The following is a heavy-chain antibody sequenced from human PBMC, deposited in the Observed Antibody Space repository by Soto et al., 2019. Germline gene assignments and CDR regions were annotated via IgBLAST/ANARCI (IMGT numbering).Heavy chain of an antibody. J-gene: IGHJ5*02. CDR2: IYHSGST. CDR3: ARVGAARPGYWFDP. V-gene: IGHV4-30-2*01. CDR1: GGSISSGGYS. D-gene: IGHD6-6*01. Sequence: QLQLQESGSGLVKPSQTLSLTCAVSGGSISSGGYSWSWIRQPPGKGLEWIGYIYHSGSTYYNPSRKSRVTISVDRSKNQFPLKLSSVTAADTAVYYCARVGAARPGYWFDPWGQGTLVTVSS.